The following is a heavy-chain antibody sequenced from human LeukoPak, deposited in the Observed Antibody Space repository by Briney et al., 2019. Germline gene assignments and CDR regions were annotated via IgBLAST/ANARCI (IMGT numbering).Heavy chain of an antibody. D-gene: IGHD3-9*01. J-gene: IGHJ4*02. Sequence: GGSLRLSCAASGFTFSKYSMHWVRQAPGKGLEWVSSISSRSSDIYYADSVKGRFTISRDNSKNTLYLQMNSLRAEDTAVYYCAKDLTGAQHWGQGTLVTVSS. CDR3: AKDLTGAQH. CDR1: GFTFSKYS. V-gene: IGHV3-21*04. CDR2: ISSRSSDI.